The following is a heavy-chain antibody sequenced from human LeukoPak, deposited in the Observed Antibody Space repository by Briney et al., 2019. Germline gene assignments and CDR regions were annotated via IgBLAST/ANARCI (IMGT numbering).Heavy chain of an antibody. Sequence: PGGSLRLSCAASGFTFSSYWMSWVRQAPEKGLEWVANIKQDGSQKFYVDSVKGRFSISRDNSKNSLYLQMNSLRAEDTALYYCAKDGQSSSSGDLDYWARKPWSPSPQ. CDR2: IKQDGSQK. CDR1: GFTFSSYW. D-gene: IGHD6-6*01. J-gene: IGHJ4*02. V-gene: IGHV3-7*03. CDR3: AKDGQSSSSGDLDY.